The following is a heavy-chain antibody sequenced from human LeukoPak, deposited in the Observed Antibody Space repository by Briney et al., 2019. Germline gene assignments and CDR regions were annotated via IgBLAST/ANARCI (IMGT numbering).Heavy chain of an antibody. CDR2: ILYDGSNK. J-gene: IGHJ4*02. CDR1: GFSFSSYG. Sequence: GGSLRLSCAASGFSFSSYGMHWVRQAPGKGLEWVAVILYDGSNKYYADSVKGRFTISRDNSKNTLYLQMNSLRAEDTAVYYCAKAYYYDSSGYYPADYWGQGTLVTVSS. D-gene: IGHD3-22*01. CDR3: AKAYYYDSSGYYPADY. V-gene: IGHV3-30*18.